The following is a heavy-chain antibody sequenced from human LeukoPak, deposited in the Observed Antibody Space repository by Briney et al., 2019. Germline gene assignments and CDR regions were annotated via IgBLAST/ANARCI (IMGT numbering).Heavy chain of an antibody. CDR3: ARTTEGRYTYGYFYYYYMDV. D-gene: IGHD5-18*01. V-gene: IGHV4-59*01. Sequence: KPSESLSLTCTVSGGSISSYYWSWIRQPPGKGLEWIGYIYYSGSTNYNPSLKSRVTISVDTSKNQFSLKLTSVTAADTAVYYCARTTEGRYTYGYFYYYYMDVWGKGTTVTVSS. J-gene: IGHJ6*03. CDR1: GGSISSYY. CDR2: IYYSGST.